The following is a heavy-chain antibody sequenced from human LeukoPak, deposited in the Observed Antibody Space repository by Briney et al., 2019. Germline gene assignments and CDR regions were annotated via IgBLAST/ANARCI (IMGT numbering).Heavy chain of an antibody. J-gene: IGHJ4*02. CDR3: ATARDGYRKGFDS. CDR1: GFTFSSYS. Sequence: GGSLRLSCAASGFTFSSYSMNWVRDAPGKGLEWVSSISSSSTYIYYADSLKGRFTVSRDNAKISLYLQMNSLRAEDTAGYYCATARDGYRKGFDSWGQGTLVIVSS. CDR2: ISSSSTYI. V-gene: IGHV3-21*01. D-gene: IGHD5-24*01.